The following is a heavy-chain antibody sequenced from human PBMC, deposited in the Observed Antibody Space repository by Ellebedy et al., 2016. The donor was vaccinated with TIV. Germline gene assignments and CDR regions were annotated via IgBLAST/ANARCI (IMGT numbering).Heavy chain of an antibody. CDR2: IKQDGSEK. CDR1: GFTFSSYW. CDR3: ARERYYYYMDV. V-gene: IGHV3-7*01. Sequence: GESLKISXAASGFTFSSYWMSWVRQAPGKGLEWVANIKQDGSEKYYVDSVKGRFTISRDNAKNSLYLQMNSLRAEDTAVYYCARERYYYYMDVWGKGTTVTVSS. J-gene: IGHJ6*03.